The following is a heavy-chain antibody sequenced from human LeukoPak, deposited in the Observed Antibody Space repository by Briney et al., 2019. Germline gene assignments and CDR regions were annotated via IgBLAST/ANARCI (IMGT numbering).Heavy chain of an antibody. CDR2: ISHSGST. V-gene: IGHV4-38-2*02. CDR3: ARDHGGTIDY. CDR1: GYSISSGYY. J-gene: IGHJ4*02. Sequence: PSETLSLTCAVSGYSISSGYYRGWIRQPPGKGLEWIGTISHSGSTYYNPSLKSRVTISVDTSKNQFSLKLSSVTAADTAVYYCARDHGGTIDYRSQGTLVTVSS. D-gene: IGHD4-23*01.